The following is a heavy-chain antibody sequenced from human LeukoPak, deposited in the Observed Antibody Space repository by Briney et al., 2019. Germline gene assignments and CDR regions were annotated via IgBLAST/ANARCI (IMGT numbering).Heavy chain of an antibody. D-gene: IGHD1-26*01. CDR1: GFTFSSYA. V-gene: IGHV3-23*01. J-gene: IGHJ6*02. CDR3: AKSSFARGPMDV. Sequence: GGSLRLSCAASGFTFSSYAMRWVRQAPGKGLEWVSAVSGNGRNTYYTDSVKGRFTISRDNSKNTLYLQMNSLRADDTAVYFCAKSSFARGPMDVWGQGTTVTVSS. CDR2: VSGNGRNT.